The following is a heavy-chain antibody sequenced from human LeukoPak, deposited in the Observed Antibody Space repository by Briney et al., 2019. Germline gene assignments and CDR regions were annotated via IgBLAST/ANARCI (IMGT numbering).Heavy chain of an antibody. Sequence: GGSLRLSCAASGFTFSTSAMNWVRQVPGKGLEWVSSIDYDSSHIYYAASVRGRFTISRDNARNSVYLQMDSLRVEDTAVYYCTRDPLRYLRVGHYDYWGQGTLVAVSS. V-gene: IGHV3-21*01. CDR2: IDYDSSHI. CDR3: TRDPLRYLRVGHYDY. D-gene: IGHD3-9*01. CDR1: GFTFSTSA. J-gene: IGHJ4*02.